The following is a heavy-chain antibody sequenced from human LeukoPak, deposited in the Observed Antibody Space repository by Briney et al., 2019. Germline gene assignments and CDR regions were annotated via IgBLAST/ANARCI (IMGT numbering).Heavy chain of an antibody. D-gene: IGHD3-22*01. V-gene: IGHV4-59*01. CDR2: IYYSGST. CDR3: ARGGNYYYDNSGYYH. J-gene: IGHJ5*02. CDR1: GGSISSYY. Sequence: SETLSLTCTVSGGSISSYYWSWIRQPPGKGLEWVGYIYYSGSTNYNPSLKSRVTISVDTSKNQFSLKLSSVTAADTAVYYCARGGNYYYDNSGYYHWGQGTLVTVSS.